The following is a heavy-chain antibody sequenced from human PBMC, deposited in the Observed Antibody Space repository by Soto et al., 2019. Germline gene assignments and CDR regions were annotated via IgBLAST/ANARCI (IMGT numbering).Heavy chain of an antibody. Sequence: GWSLRLSCAASGFTFSSYAMHWVRQAPGKGLEWVAVISYDGSNKYYADSVKGRFTISRDNSKNTLYLQMNSLRAEDTAVYYCARDPSGSYYFDYWGQGTLVTVSS. V-gene: IGHV3-30-3*01. D-gene: IGHD3-10*01. CDR1: GFTFSSYA. CDR3: ARDPSGSYYFDY. CDR2: ISYDGSNK. J-gene: IGHJ4*02.